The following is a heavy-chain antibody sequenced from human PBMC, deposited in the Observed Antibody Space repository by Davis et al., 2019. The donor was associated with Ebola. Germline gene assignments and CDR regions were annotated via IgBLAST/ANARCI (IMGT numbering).Heavy chain of an antibody. V-gene: IGHV3-48*02. CDR1: GFSFSNYG. CDR2: SSTTISTT. CDR3: ARGGCGNGVCTRDFDY. J-gene: IGHJ4*02. D-gene: IGHD2-8*01. Sequence: GALRLSCAASGFSFSNYGMNWVRQAPGKGLEWVSYSSTTISTTYYADSVKGRFTMSRDNGKNSVYLQMSSLRDEDTAVYYCARGGCGNGVCTRDFDYWGQGTLVTVSS.